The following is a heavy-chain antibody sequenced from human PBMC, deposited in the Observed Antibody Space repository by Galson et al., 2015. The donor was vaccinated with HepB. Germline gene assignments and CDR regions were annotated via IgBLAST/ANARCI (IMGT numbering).Heavy chain of an antibody. V-gene: IGHV3-48*01. D-gene: IGHD3-22*01. CDR1: GFTFSTHS. CDR2: ISDTSRTI. J-gene: IGHJ6*03. CDR3: ARLNSSGYYYYFYYMDV. Sequence: SLRLSCAASGFTFSTHSMNWVRQTPGQGLEWVAYISDTSRTIHYADSVKGRFTISRDNAKNSLYLQMNRLKAEDTAVYYCARLNSSGYYYYFYYMDVWGKGTTVTVSS.